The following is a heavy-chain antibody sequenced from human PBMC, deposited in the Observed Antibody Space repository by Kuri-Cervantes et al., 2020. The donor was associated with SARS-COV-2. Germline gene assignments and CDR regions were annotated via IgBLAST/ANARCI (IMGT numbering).Heavy chain of an antibody. CDR1: GFTFSYYY. CDR2: ISSSSSTI. J-gene: IGHJ4*02. V-gene: IGHV3-48*01. CDR3: ARDRSSTSCYFGSAGDFDY. Sequence: GESLKISCAASGFTFSYYYMNWVRQAPGKGLEWVSYISSSSSTIYYADSVKGRFTISRDNAKNSLYLQMNSLRAEDTAVYYCARDRSSTSCYFGSAGDFDYWGQGTLVTVSS. D-gene: IGHD2-2*01.